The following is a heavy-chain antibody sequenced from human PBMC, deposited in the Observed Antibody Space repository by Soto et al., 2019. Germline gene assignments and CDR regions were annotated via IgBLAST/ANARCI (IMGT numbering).Heavy chain of an antibody. V-gene: IGHV4-31*03. CDR2: IYYSGST. CDR3: ARVYVAAAGIPFDY. J-gene: IGHJ4*02. Sequence: TSETLSLTCTVSGGSISSGGYYWSWIRQHPGKGLEWIGYIYYSGSTYYNPSLKSRVTISVDTSKNQFSLKLSSVTAADTAVYYCARVYVAAAGIPFDYWGQGTLVTVSS. D-gene: IGHD6-13*01. CDR1: GGSISSGGYY.